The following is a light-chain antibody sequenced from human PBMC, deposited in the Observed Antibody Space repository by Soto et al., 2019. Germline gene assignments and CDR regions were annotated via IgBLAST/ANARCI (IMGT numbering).Light chain of an antibody. CDR3: QQRSNWIT. J-gene: IGKJ5*01. CDR2: DAS. CDR1: QSVSRY. V-gene: IGKV3-11*01. Sequence: IVATQSPGTLSSYQRERATLYCRASQSVSRYLAWYQQKPGQAPRLLIYDASYRATGIPARFSGSGSGTDFILTISSLEPEDFAIYYCQQRSNWITFAQGTLLAIK.